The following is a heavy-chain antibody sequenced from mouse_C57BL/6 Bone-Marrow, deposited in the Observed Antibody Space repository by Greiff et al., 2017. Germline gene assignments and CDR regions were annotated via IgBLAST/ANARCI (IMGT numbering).Heavy chain of an antibody. CDR2: IDPENGDT. CDR3: TTRHYAMDY. CDR1: GFNIKDDY. V-gene: IGHV14-4*01. Sequence: EVQLQQSGAELVRPGASVKLSCTASGFNIKDDYMHWVKQRPEQGLEWIGWIDPENGDTEYASKFQGKATITADTSSNTAYLQISSLTSEDTAVYYCTTRHYAMDYWGQGTSVTVSS. J-gene: IGHJ4*01.